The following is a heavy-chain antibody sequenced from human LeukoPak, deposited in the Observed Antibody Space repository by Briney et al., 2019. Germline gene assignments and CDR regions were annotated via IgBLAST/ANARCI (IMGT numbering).Heavy chain of an antibody. Sequence: VASVKVSCKPSGHIDLDYGINWVRQAPGQGVEWMGWVSAHKGVRNYAETFQDTVTLTTDTSTANSFMELRGLKSYDTAVYYSAILRSGHNYHIDFWGQGTLVTVSS. CDR1: GHIDLDYG. D-gene: IGHD5-24*01. CDR2: VSAHKGVR. CDR3: AILRSGHNYHIDF. J-gene: IGHJ4*02. V-gene: IGHV1-18*01.